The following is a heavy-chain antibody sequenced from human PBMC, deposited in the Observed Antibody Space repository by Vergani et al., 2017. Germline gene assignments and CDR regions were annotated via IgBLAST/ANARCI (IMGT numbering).Heavy chain of an antibody. CDR2: IYTSGGT. J-gene: IGHJ4*02. D-gene: IGHD1-26*01. CDR1: GGSISSGSYY. CDR3: ARGEPGVYFDY. V-gene: IGHV4-61*02. Sequence: QVQLQESGPGLVKPSQTLSLTCTVSGGSISSGSYYWSWIRQPAGKGLEWIGRIYTSGGTNYNPSLKSRVTISVDTSKNQFSLKLSSVTAADTAVYYCARGEPGVYFDYWGQGTLVTVSS.